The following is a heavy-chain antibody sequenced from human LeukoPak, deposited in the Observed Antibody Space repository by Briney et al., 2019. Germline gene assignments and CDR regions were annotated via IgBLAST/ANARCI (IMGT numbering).Heavy chain of an antibody. V-gene: IGHV3-21*01. Sequence: GGSLRLSCAPSGFTFSGYTLNWVRQAPGKGLAWVSSISTGSTDIYYADSLKGRFTISRDNAKNSLFLQMNSLRAEDTAVYYCARTRHDHAFDIWGQGTMVTVSS. CDR2: ISTGSTDI. CDR3: ARTRHDHAFDI. J-gene: IGHJ3*02. D-gene: IGHD1-1*01. CDR1: GFTFSGYT.